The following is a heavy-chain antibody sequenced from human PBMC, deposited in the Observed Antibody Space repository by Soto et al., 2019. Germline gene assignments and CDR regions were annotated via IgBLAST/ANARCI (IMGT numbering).Heavy chain of an antibody. V-gene: IGHV4-59*02. J-gene: IGHJ4*02. D-gene: IGHD3-16*01. CDR1: GDSVTSHY. Sequence: SETLSLTCSFSGDSVTSHYLTWIRQSPEKGLEWIGYMHYTGFSHYNPSLKSRLTISVDTSKNQFTLKLTSVTVADTAVYFCARVLITSGPLEYSFDYWGPGSLVTVSS. CDR3: ARVLITSGPLEYSFDY. CDR2: MHYTGFS.